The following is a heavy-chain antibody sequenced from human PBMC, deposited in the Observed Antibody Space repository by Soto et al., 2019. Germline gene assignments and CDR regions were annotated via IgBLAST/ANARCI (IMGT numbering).Heavy chain of an antibody. J-gene: IGHJ5*02. V-gene: IGHV4-30-4*01. D-gene: IGHD6-13*01. Sequence: SETLSLTCTVSGGSISSGDYYWSWIRQPPGKGLEWIGYIYYSGSTYYNPSLKSRVTISVDTSKNQFSLKLSSVTAADTAVYYCARDGSSSWYNWFDPWGQGTLVTVSS. CDR3: ARDGSSSWYNWFDP. CDR1: GGSISSGDYY. CDR2: IYYSGST.